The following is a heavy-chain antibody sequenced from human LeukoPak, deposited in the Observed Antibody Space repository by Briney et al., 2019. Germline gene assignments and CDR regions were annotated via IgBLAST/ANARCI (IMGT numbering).Heavy chain of an antibody. D-gene: IGHD5-12*01. J-gene: IGHJ4*02. CDR1: GFTFSIYG. V-gene: IGHV3-53*01. CDR3: ARVFSGYDRSFDY. Sequence: GGSLRLSCAASGFTFSIYGMSWVRQAPGKGLEWVSVIYSGDSTYYADSVKGRFTISRDNSKNTLYLQMNSLRAEDTAVYYCARVFSGYDRSFDYWGQGTLVTVSS. CDR2: IYSGDST.